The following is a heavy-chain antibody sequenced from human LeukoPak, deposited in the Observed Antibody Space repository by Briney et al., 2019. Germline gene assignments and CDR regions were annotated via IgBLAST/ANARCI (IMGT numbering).Heavy chain of an antibody. V-gene: IGHV4-38-2*01. CDR1: GYSISSGYY. D-gene: IGHD3-3*01. J-gene: IGHJ3*02. CDR2: IYHSGST. CDR3: ARRYYDFWSGYYPAPFDI. Sequence: SETLSLTCAVSGYSISSGYYWGWIRQPPGKGLEWIGSIYHSGSTYYNPSLKSRVTISVDTSKNQFSLKLSSVTAADTAVYYCARRYYDFWSGYYPAPFDIWGQGTMVTVSS.